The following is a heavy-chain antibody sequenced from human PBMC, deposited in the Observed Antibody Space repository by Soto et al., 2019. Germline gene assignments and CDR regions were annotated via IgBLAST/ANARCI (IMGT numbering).Heavy chain of an antibody. V-gene: IGHV3-23*01. CDR3: AKESPNYGDYAYYYYGMDV. J-gene: IGHJ6*02. CDR2: ISGSGGST. CDR1: GFTFSSYA. Sequence: GGSLRLSCAASGFTFSSYAMSCVRQAPGKGLEWVSAISGSGGSTYYADSVKGRFTISRDNSKNTLYLQMNSLRAEDTAVYYCAKESPNYGDYAYYYYGMDVWGQGTTVTVSS. D-gene: IGHD4-17*01.